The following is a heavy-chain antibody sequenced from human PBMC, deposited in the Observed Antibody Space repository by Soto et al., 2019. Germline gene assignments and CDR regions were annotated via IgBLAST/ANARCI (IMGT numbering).Heavy chain of an antibody. J-gene: IGHJ6*02. D-gene: IGHD6-6*01. Sequence: SETLSLTCTVSGGSISSYYWSWIRQPPGKGLEWIGYIYYSGSTNYNPSLKSRVTISVDTSKNQFSLKLSSVTAADTAVYYCARDLAEAASPVWGQGTTVTVSS. CDR3: ARDLAEAASPV. V-gene: IGHV4-59*01. CDR1: GGSISSYY. CDR2: IYYSGST.